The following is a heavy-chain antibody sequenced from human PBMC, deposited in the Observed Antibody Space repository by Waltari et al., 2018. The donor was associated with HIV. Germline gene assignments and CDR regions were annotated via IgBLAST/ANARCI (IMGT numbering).Heavy chain of an antibody. CDR3: ARAPEVVAPFY. V-gene: IGHV3-53*02. D-gene: IGHD3-22*01. Sequence: EVQLVETGGGLIQPGGSLRLSCAASGFTVSSNYMSWVRQAPGKGLEWVSVIYSGGSTYYADSVKGRFTISRDNSKNTLYLQMNSLRAEDTAVYYCARAPEVVAPFYWGQGTLVTVSS. J-gene: IGHJ4*02. CDR1: GFTVSSNY. CDR2: IYSGGST.